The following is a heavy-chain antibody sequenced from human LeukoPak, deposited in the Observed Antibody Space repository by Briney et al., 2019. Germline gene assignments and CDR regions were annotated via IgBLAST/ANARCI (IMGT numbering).Heavy chain of an antibody. V-gene: IGHV1-18*01. CDR3: ARDWDYYDSSGYYVDY. CDR1: GYTFTSYG. D-gene: IGHD3-22*01. CDR2: IGAYNGNT. J-gene: IGHJ4*02. Sequence: ASVKVSCKASGYTFTSYGISWVRQAPGQGLEWMGWIGAYNGNTNYAQKLQGRVTMTTDTSTSTAYMELRSLRSDDTAVYYCARDWDYYDSSGYYVDYWGQGTLVTVSS.